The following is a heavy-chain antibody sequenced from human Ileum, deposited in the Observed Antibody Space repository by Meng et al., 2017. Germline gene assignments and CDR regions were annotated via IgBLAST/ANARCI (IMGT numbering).Heavy chain of an antibody. CDR1: SGSITSDSY. J-gene: IGHJ4*02. V-gene: IGHV4-4*02. D-gene: IGHD4-23*01. Sequence: QEQSEASGQGLWKPSGPLSPSCAVSSGSITSDSYWSRVRLPPGKGLVWIGQISHSGSTFYNPSLKSRVTMSVDKSKSQFSLMLTSVTAADTAVYYCARHGGYYQGFWGQGTLVTVSS. CDR3: ARHGGYYQGF. CDR2: ISHSGST.